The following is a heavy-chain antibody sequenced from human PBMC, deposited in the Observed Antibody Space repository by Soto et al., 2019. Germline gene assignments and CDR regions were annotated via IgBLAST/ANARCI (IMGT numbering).Heavy chain of an antibody. CDR1: GFRVSDYW. V-gene: IGHV3-74*01. Sequence: EVQLVESGGGLVQPGGSLRLACAGSGFRVSDYWMHWVRQAPGKGLVWVSRVSNEGSKEYADFVKGRFTLSKDNAKNTLYLEMDSLSVEDTALYYCIATPRNGMGVWGQGTKVTVAS. D-gene: IGHD6-13*01. CDR3: IATPRNGMGV. J-gene: IGHJ6*02. CDR2: VSNEGSK.